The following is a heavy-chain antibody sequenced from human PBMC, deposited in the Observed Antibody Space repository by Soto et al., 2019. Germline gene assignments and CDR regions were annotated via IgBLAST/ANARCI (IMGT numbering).Heavy chain of an antibody. J-gene: IGHJ4*02. CDR3: AKVDSSGYYYEAFDY. CDR2: ISWNSGSI. CDR1: GFTFDDYA. D-gene: IGHD3-22*01. Sequence: EVQLVESGGGLVQPGRSLRLSCAASGFTFDDYAMHWVRQDPGKGLEWVSGISWNSGSIGYADSVKGRFTISRDNAKNSLYLQMNSLRAEDTALYYCAKVDSSGYYYEAFDYWGQGTLVTVSS. V-gene: IGHV3-9*01.